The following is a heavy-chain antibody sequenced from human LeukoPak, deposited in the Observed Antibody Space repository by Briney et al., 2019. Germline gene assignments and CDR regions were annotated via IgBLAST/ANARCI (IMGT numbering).Heavy chain of an antibody. CDR2: IYYSGST. CDR1: GGSLSGYY. CDR3: ASSRDYYYDSSGYQDAFDI. V-gene: IGHV4-34*01. J-gene: IGHJ3*02. D-gene: IGHD3-22*01. Sequence: PSETLSPTCAVYGGSLSGYYWSWIRQPPGKGLEWIGSIYYSGSTYYNPSLKSRVTISVDTSKNQFSLKLSSVTAADTAVYYCASSRDYYYDSSGYQDAFDIWGQGTMVTVSS.